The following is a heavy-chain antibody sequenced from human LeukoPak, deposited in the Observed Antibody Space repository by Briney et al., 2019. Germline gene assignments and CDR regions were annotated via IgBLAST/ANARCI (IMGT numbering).Heavy chain of an antibody. CDR3: ARKGYSSCFDY. J-gene: IGHJ4*02. D-gene: IGHD6-19*01. CDR2: INHSGST. Sequence: SETLSLTCAVYGVSFSGYYWSWIRQPPGKGLEWIGEINHSGSTNYNPSLKSRVTISVDTSKNQFSLKLSSVTAADTAVYYCARKGYSSCFDYWGQGTLVTVSS. V-gene: IGHV4-34*01. CDR1: GVSFSGYY.